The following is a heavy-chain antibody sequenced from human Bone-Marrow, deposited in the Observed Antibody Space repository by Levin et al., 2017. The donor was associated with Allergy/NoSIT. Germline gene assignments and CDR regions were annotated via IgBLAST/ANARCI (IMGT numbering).Heavy chain of an antibody. CDR1: GFTFSSYG. CDR3: AKDIDGYCSGGSCSYFDY. Sequence: GGSLRLSCAASGFTFSSYGMHWVRQAPGKGLEWVAVISYDGSNKYYADSVKGRFTISRDNSKNTLYLQMNSLRAEDTAVYYCAKDIDGYCSGGSCSYFDYWGQGTLVTVSS. V-gene: IGHV3-30*18. CDR2: ISYDGSNK. D-gene: IGHD2-15*01. J-gene: IGHJ4*02.